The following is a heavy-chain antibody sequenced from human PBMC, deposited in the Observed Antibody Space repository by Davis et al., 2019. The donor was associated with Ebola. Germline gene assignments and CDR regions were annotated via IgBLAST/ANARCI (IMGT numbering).Heavy chain of an antibody. J-gene: IGHJ4*02. V-gene: IGHV1-18*04. CDR1: GYTFTNYG. CDR3: ATRREGYTWAEEY. CDR2: INPHNGNT. D-gene: IGHD5-24*01. Sequence: AASVKVSCKASGYTFTNYGITWVRQAPGQGLEWMGWINPHNGNTNYAQNVQGRVIMTSDTATTTAYMEVGSLRSEDTAVYYCATRREGYTWAEEYWGQGTVVTVSS.